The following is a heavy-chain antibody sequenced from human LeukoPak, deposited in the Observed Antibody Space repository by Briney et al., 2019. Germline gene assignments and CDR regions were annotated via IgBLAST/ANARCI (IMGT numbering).Heavy chain of an antibody. CDR3: ARPYYYGSGSYSY. CDR1: GGSISSYY. Sequence: SETLSLTCTVSGGSISSYYWSWIRQPPGKGLEWIGYIYASGNTNYNPSLKSRVIISVDTSKNQFSLKLSSVTAADTAVYYCARPYYYGSGSYSYWGQGTLVTVSS. J-gene: IGHJ4*02. D-gene: IGHD3-10*01. CDR2: IYASGNT. V-gene: IGHV4-4*09.